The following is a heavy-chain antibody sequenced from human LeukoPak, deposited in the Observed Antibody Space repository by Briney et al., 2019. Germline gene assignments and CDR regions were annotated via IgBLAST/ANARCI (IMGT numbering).Heavy chain of an antibody. D-gene: IGHD6-13*01. Sequence: SETLSLTCTVSGGSISSGGYYWSWIRQHPGKGLEWIGYIYYSGSTYYNPSPKSRVTISVDTSKNQFSLKLSSVTAADTAVYYCARVHSSSWYGSEYYFDYWGQGTLVTVSS. CDR1: GGSISSGGYY. J-gene: IGHJ4*02. CDR2: IYYSGST. V-gene: IGHV4-31*03. CDR3: ARVHSSSWYGSEYYFDY.